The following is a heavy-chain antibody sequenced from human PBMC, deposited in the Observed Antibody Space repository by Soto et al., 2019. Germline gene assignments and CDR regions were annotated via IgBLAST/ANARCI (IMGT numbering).Heavy chain of an antibody. Sequence: EVQLLESGGGLVQPGGSLRLSCAASGFTFSSYAMTWVRQAPGKGLEWVSAISGSGDNTYYADSVKGRFTISRDNSKNTLYLQMTRLRAEDTAAYHCAKGGSGWYDNWGQGTQVTVSS. CDR3: AKGGSGWYDN. J-gene: IGHJ5*02. CDR1: GFTFSSYA. CDR2: ISGSGDNT. D-gene: IGHD2-15*01. V-gene: IGHV3-23*01.